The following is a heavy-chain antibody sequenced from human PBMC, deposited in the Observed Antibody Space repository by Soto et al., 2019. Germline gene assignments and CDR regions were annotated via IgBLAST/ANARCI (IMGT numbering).Heavy chain of an antibody. Sequence: HEPLVQSGAEVMRPGASLKVSCKASGYSFTGYYIHWVPQAPGQGLEWMGWINPDSGATNYAQNFQGRVTLTSDTSISTASMDLTSLTSDDTAVYYCARGDYGTGGYPFPYFDYWAQGTLVIVSS. CDR3: ARGDYGTGGYPFPYFDY. J-gene: IGHJ4*02. V-gene: IGHV1-2*02. CDR1: GYSFTGYY. D-gene: IGHD2-8*02. CDR2: INPDSGAT.